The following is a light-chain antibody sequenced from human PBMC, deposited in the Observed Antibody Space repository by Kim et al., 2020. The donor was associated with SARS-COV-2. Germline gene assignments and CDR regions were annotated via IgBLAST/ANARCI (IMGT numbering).Light chain of an antibody. CDR1: QDIVKF. CDR2: DAS. J-gene: IGKJ4*01. V-gene: IGKV1-33*01. CDR3: QQYHILPPT. Sequence: DIQMTQSPSSLSVSVGDRVTITCQASQDIVKFLNWYQQIPGIAPNLLIYDASNLETGVPSRFSGGGSGTNFTFTISSLQPEDFATYYCQQYHILPPTFGGGTKVDIK.